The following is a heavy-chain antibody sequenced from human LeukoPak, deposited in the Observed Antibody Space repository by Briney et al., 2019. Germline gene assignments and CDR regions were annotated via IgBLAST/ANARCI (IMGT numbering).Heavy chain of an antibody. CDR1: GYTFTSYA. D-gene: IGHD6-19*01. J-gene: IGHJ6*02. Sequence: GASVKVSCKASGYTFTSYAMHWVRQAPGQRLEWMGWINAGNDNTKYSQKFQGRVTITRDTSASTAYMEVSSLRSEDTAVYYCARDGTRGLDSSGSNYYYYGMDVWGQGTTVTVSS. CDR2: INAGNDNT. CDR3: ARDGTRGLDSSGSNYYYYGMDV. V-gene: IGHV1-3*01.